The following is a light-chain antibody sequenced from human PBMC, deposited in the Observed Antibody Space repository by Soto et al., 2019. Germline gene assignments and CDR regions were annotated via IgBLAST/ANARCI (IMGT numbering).Light chain of an antibody. Sequence: DIQMTQSPSSLSASVGDRVTLTCRASETISTFLNWYQHKPGRAPKLLIYAASRLQSGVPSRFSGSGSRTDFTLTINGLQPEDFASYYCQQSYSLSPITFGEGTRLVIK. CDR2: AAS. V-gene: IGKV1-39*01. J-gene: IGKJ5*01. CDR1: ETISTF. CDR3: QQSYSLSPIT.